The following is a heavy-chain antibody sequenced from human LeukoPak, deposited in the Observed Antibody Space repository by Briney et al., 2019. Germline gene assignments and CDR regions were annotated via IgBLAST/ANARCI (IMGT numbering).Heavy chain of an antibody. Sequence: GGSLRLSCAASGFTFSSYSMNWVRQAPGKGLEWVSSISSSSSYIYYADSVKGRFTISRDNAKNSLYLQMNSLRAEDTAVYYCARDRDIVVMVAALPPMDVWGKGTTVTVSS. D-gene: IGHD2-15*01. CDR2: ISSSSSYI. V-gene: IGHV3-21*01. CDR3: ARDRDIVVMVAALPPMDV. CDR1: GFTFSSYS. J-gene: IGHJ6*04.